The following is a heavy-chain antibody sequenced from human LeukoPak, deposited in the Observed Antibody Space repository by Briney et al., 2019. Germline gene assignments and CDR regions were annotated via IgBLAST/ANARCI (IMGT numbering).Heavy chain of an antibody. J-gene: IGHJ4*02. CDR2: IYSGGST. D-gene: IGHD3-10*01. Sequence: PGGSRRLSCAASGFTVSSNYMSWVRQAPGKGLEWVSVIYSGGSTYYADSVKGRFTISRDNSKNTLYLQMNSLRAEDTAIYYCAKSLLRFGEYYFDYWGQGTLVTVSS. V-gene: IGHV3-53*01. CDR3: AKSLLRFGEYYFDY. CDR1: GFTVSSNY.